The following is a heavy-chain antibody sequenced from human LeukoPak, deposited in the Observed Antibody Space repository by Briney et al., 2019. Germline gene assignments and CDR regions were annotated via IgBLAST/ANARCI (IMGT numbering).Heavy chain of an antibody. V-gene: IGHV3-30*04. CDR1: GFTFSTYA. J-gene: IGHJ6*02. D-gene: IGHD4-23*01. CDR3: ARVRHGGNQYYYYGMDV. CDR2: ISYDGSNK. Sequence: GGSLRLSCAASGFTFSTYAMHWARQAPGKGLEWVAVISYDGSNKYYADSVKGRFTISRDNSKNTLYLQMNSLRAEDTAVYYCARVRHGGNQYYYYGMDVWGQGTTVTVSS.